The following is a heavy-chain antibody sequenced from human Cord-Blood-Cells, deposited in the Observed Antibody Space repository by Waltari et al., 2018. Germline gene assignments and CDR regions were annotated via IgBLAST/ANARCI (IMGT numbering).Heavy chain of an antibody. CDR1: GGSISSSSYY. D-gene: IGHD3-3*01. CDR3: ARSANDFWSGYYFDY. Sequence: QLQLQESGPGLVKPSETLSLTCTVSGGSISSSSYYWGWIRQPPGKGLEWIGGIYYSGSTYYNPSLKSRVTISVDTSKNQFSLKLSSVTAADTAVYYCARSANDFWSGYYFDYWGQGTLVTVSS. CDR2: IYYSGST. J-gene: IGHJ4*02. V-gene: IGHV4-39*01.